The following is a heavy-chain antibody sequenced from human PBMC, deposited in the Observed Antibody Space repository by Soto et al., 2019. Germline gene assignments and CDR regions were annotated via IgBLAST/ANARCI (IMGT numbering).Heavy chain of an antibody. CDR2: IYHSGST. CDR3: ARGRSKAAHIDAFDI. V-gene: IGHV4-34*01. D-gene: IGHD6-6*01. J-gene: IGHJ3*02. CDR1: GGSISSYY. Sequence: SETLSLTCAVSGGSISSYYWSWIRQPPGKGLEWIGEIYHSGSTNYNPSLKSRVTISVDTSKNQFSLKLSSVTAADTAVYYCARGRSKAAHIDAFDIWGQGTMVTVSS.